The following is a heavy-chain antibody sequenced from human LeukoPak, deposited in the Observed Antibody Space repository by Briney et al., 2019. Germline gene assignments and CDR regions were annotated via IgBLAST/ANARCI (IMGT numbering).Heavy chain of an antibody. Sequence: PGGSLRLSCAASGFSISDYYMSWICQSPGKGLEWISYVTSSGGSTKYADSVKGRFTISRGNAKNSVALQMNSLRAEDTAVYYCTRERRGSYYAFESWDQGTLVTVSS. CDR3: TRERRGSYYAFES. CDR1: GFSISDYY. CDR2: VTSSGGST. J-gene: IGHJ4*02. V-gene: IGHV3-11*01. D-gene: IGHD3-10*01.